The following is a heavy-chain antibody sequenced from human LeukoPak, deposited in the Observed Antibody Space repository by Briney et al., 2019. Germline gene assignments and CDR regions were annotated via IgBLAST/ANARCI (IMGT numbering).Heavy chain of an antibody. CDR3: ARFQGGYSGPFDY. Sequence: SETLSLTCTVSGSSISSGGYYWSWIRQPPGMGLEWIGYIYYSGSTYYNPSLKSRVTISVDTSKNQFSLKLTSVTAADTAVYYCARFQGGYSGPFDYWGQGTLVTVSS. CDR2: IYYSGST. CDR1: GSSISSGGYY. D-gene: IGHD5-12*01. J-gene: IGHJ4*02. V-gene: IGHV4-30-4*08.